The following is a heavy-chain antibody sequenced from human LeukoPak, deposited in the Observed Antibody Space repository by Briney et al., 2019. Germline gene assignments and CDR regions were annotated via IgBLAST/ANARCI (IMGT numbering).Heavy chain of an antibody. J-gene: IGHJ2*01. CDR2: IIPIFGTA. CDR1: GGTFSSYA. V-gene: IGHV1-69*05. Sequence: SVKVSCKASGGTFSSYAISWVRQAPGQGLEWMGRIIPIFGTANYAQKFQGRVTITTDESTSTAYMELSSLRSGDTAVYYCARDRGYGDYGWYFDLWGRGTLVTVSS. D-gene: IGHD4-17*01. CDR3: ARDRGYGDYGWYFDL.